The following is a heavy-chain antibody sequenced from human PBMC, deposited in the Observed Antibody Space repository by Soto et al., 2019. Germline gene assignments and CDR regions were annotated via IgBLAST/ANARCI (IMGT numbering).Heavy chain of an antibody. CDR3: ATTPPQLGCGGDCYSSRHFQQ. CDR1: GYTLTELS. Sequence: GASVKVSCKVSGYTLTELSMHWVRQAPGKGLEWMGGFDPEDGETIYAQKFQGRVTMTEDTSTDTAYMELSSLRSEDTAVYYCATTPPQLGCGGDCYSSRHFQQWGQGTLVTVSS. V-gene: IGHV1-24*01. J-gene: IGHJ1*01. CDR2: FDPEDGET. D-gene: IGHD2-21*02.